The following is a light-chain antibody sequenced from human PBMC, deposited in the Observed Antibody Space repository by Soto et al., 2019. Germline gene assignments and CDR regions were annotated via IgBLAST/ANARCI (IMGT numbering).Light chain of an antibody. CDR3: QQYGRSPGLFT. V-gene: IGKV3-20*01. CDR2: DVS. J-gene: IGKJ3*01. Sequence: EIVLTQSPGTLSLSPGERATLSCRASQSVSNTYLAWYQQKPGQAPRLLIYDVSNRATGIPDRFRGSGSGTDFTLTISRLEPEDFAVYYCQQYGRSPGLFTFGPGTKVDIK. CDR1: QSVSNTY.